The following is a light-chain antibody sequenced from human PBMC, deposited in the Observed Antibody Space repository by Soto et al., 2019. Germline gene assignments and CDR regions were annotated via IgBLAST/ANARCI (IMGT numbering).Light chain of an antibody. CDR2: AAS. Sequence: IQLTQSPSFLSASVGDRVTITCRASQGISSYLAWYQEKPGKAPKLLIYAASTLQSGVPSRFSGSGSGTEFTLTISSLQPEDFATYYCQQLNSYPFFGPGTKVIS. CDR1: QGISSY. CDR3: QQLNSYPF. V-gene: IGKV1-9*01. J-gene: IGKJ3*01.